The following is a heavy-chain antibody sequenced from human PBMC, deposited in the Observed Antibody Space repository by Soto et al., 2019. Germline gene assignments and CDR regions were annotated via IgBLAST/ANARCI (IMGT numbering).Heavy chain of an antibody. CDR2: ISGSGGST. CDR1: GFTFSNYA. J-gene: IGHJ4*02. D-gene: IGHD6-13*01. Sequence: EVQQLESGGGLVQPGGSLRLSCAASGFTFSNYAVTWVRQAPGKGLEWVSTISGSGGSTYYADSVTGRFTISRDNFKNTLFLHLICQRADHTAVYYCANDPRSSWYEIDYWGQGTLVTVSS. V-gene: IGHV3-23*01. CDR3: ANDPRSSWYEIDY.